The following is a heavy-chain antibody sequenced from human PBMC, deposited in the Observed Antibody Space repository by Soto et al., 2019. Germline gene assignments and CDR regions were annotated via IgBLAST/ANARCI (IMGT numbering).Heavy chain of an antibody. CDR2: ISYDGSNK. Sequence: PGGSLRLSCAASGFTFSSYGMHWVRQAPGKGLEWVAVISYDGSNKYYADSVKGRFTISRDNSKNTLYLQMNSLRAEDTAVYYCAKPIENYYFDYWGQGTLVTVSS. CDR3: AKPIENYYFDY. CDR1: GFTFSSYG. J-gene: IGHJ4*02. D-gene: IGHD3-16*02. V-gene: IGHV3-30*18.